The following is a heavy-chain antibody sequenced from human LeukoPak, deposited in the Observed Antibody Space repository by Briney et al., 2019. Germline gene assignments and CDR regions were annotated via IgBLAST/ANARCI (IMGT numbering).Heavy chain of an antibody. D-gene: IGHD3-3*01. Sequence: GGSLRLSCAASGFTFSSYAMHWVRQAPGKGLEWVAVISYDGSNKYYADPVKGRFTISRDNSKNTLYLQMNSLRAEDTGVYYCAKDHYWSIDYWGRGTLVTVSS. CDR2: ISYDGSNK. V-gene: IGHV3-30-3*01. CDR1: GFTFSSYA. CDR3: AKDHYWSIDY. J-gene: IGHJ4*02.